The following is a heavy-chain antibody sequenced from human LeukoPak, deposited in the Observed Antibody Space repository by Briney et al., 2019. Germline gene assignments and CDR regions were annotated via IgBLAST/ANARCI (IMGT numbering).Heavy chain of an antibody. CDR2: ITGSGDTA. CDR3: AKPGLAAAGNYFDY. Sequence: GGSLRLSCAASGFTFNNYAMSWVRQAPGKGLEWVSAITGSGDTAYYADSVKGRFTISRDNSKNTLYLQMNSLRAEDTAVYYCAKPGLAAAGNYFDYWGQGTLVTVSS. V-gene: IGHV3-23*01. D-gene: IGHD6-13*01. CDR1: GFTFNNYA. J-gene: IGHJ4*02.